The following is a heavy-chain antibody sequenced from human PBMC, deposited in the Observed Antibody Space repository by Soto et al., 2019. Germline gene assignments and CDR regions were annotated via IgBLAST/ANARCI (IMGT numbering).Heavy chain of an antibody. J-gene: IGHJ6*02. CDR1: GFTFSSYG. CDR3: AKDPYSSSSSYYYYGMDV. CDR2: ISYDGSNK. D-gene: IGHD6-6*01. Sequence: ESGGGVVQPGRSLRLSCAASGFTFSSYGMHWVRQAPGKGLEWVAVISYDGSNKYYADSVKGRFTISRDNSKNTLYLQMNSLRAEDTAVYYCAKDPYSSSSSYYYYGMDVWGQGTTVTVSS. V-gene: IGHV3-30*18.